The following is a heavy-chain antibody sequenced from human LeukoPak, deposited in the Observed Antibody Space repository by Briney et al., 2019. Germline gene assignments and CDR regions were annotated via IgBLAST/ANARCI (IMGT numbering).Heavy chain of an antibody. J-gene: IGHJ5*02. CDR1: GGTFSSYA. CDR2: IIPIFDTA. D-gene: IGHD2-2*01. V-gene: IGHV1-69*13. CDR3: ARAAAMDNWFDP. Sequence: SVKVSCKASGGTFSSYAISWVRQAPGQGLEWMGGIIPIFDTANYAQKFQGRVTITADESTSTAYMELSSLRSEDTAVYYCARAAAMDNWFDPWGQGTLVTVSS.